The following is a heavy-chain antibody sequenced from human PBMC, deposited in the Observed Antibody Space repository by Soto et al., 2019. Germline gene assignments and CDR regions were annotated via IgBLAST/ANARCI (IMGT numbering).Heavy chain of an antibody. V-gene: IGHV1-18*01. D-gene: IGHD3-3*01. J-gene: IGHJ4*02. CDR3: ARGFLEWLSPSFDY. CDR2: ISAYNGNA. CDR1: GYTFTNYG. Sequence: GASVKVSCKASGYTFTNYGISWARQAPGQGPEWMGWISAYNGNANYAQKLQGRVTMTTDTSTSTAYMELRSLRSDDTAVYYCARGFLEWLSPSFDYWGQGTLVTSPQ.